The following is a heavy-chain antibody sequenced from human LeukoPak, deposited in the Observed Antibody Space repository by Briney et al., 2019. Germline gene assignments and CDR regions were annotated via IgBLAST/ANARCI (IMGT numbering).Heavy chain of an antibody. CDR1: GFTFSSYW. Sequence: RTGGSLRLSCAASGFTFSSYWMSWVRQAPGKGLEWVADIKQDGSEKYYVDSVKGRFTISRDNAKNSLYLQMNSLRAEDTAVYYCARDHPPGAPPPYCSGGSCHRSRTKLYYYYYGMDVWGQGTTVTVSS. J-gene: IGHJ6*02. CDR3: ARDHPPGAPPPYCSGGSCHRSRTKLYYYYYGMDV. CDR2: IKQDGSEK. D-gene: IGHD2-15*01. V-gene: IGHV3-7*01.